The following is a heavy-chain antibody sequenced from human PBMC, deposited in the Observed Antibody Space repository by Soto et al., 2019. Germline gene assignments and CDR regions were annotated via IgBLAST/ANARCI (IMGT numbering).Heavy chain of an antibody. J-gene: IGHJ6*02. D-gene: IGHD2-2*01. CDR2: IYYSGST. Sequence: QVQLQESGPGLVKPSETLSLTCTVSGGSISSYYWSWIRQPPGKGLEWIGYIYYSGSTNYNPSLKSRVTRSVDTSKNQFSLKLSSVTAADTAVYYCARERAMSRYYYGMDVWGQGTTVTVSS. CDR3: ARERAMSRYYYGMDV. V-gene: IGHV4-59*01. CDR1: GGSISSYY.